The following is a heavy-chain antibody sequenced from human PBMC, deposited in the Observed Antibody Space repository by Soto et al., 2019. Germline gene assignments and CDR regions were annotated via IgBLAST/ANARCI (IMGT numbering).Heavy chain of an antibody. CDR2: IYYSGST. CDR3: AKVIGVDNIHWFEP. D-gene: IGHD2-21*02. J-gene: IGHJ5*02. Sequence: PSETLSLTCTVSGGSISSYYWSWIRQPPGKGLEWIGYIYYSGSTKYSPSLKSRVTVSVDTSKNQFSLKFTSVTAADTAVYYCAKVIGVDNIHWFEPSGRGTLVSVSS. CDR1: GGSISSYY. V-gene: IGHV4-59*01.